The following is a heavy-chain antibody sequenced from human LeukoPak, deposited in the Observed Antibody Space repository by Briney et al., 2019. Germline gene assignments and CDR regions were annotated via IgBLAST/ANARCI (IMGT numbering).Heavy chain of an antibody. Sequence: GGSLRLSCAASGFTSTSYAMSWVRQAPGKGLEWVSAISGSGGSTYYADSVKGRFTISRDNSKNTLYLQMNSLRAEDTAVYYCAKDLAFGVAHWGQGTLVTVSS. CDR2: ISGSGGST. CDR1: GFTSTSYA. D-gene: IGHD2-15*01. CDR3: AKDLAFGVAH. J-gene: IGHJ4*02. V-gene: IGHV3-23*01.